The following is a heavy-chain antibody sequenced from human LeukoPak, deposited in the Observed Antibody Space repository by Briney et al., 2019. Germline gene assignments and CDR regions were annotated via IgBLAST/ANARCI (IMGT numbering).Heavy chain of an antibody. CDR1: GFTFSNYG. CDR2: TRSDGDNK. Sequence: GGSLRLSCAASGFTFSNYGMHWVRQAPGKGLEWVSFTRSDGDNKYYADSVKGRFTISRDNSKNMLYLQMNNLRVEDTAVYYCAGDFDYWGQGTLVTVSS. J-gene: IGHJ4*02. CDR3: AGDFDY. V-gene: IGHV3-30*02.